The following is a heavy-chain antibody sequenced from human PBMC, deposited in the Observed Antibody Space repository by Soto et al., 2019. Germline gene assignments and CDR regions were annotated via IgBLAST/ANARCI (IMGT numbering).Heavy chain of an antibody. Sequence: EVQLLESGGGLVQPGGSLRLSCAASGFTFSSYXXXXXXXXXXXXXXXXXAISGSGGSTYYADSVKGRFTISRDNSKXXXXXXXXXXXXXXXXXXXXXXXXXXXXXXXXXXXDYWGQGTLVTVSS. CDR3: XXXXXXXXXXXXXXXDY. CDR2: ISGSGGST. CDR1: GFTFSSYX. J-gene: IGHJ4*02. V-gene: IGHV3-23*01.